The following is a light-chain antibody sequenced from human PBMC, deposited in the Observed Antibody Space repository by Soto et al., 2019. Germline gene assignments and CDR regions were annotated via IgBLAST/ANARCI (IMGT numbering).Light chain of an antibody. CDR3: QQHYASPRT. J-gene: IGKJ5*01. Sequence: DIHMTQSPSFLSPSMGESVTITCRASQVISTSLAWYQVKPGKAPKLLIYAASNLESGVPSRFSATVSGTEFTLTITSLQPEDFATYYCQQHYASPRTFGPGTRLDIK. CDR2: AAS. V-gene: IGKV1-9*01. CDR1: QVISTS.